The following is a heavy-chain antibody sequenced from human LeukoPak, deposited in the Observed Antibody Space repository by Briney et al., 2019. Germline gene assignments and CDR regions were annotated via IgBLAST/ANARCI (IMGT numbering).Heavy chain of an antibody. J-gene: IGHJ4*02. CDR2: ISYDGSNK. Sequence: GGSLRLSCAASGFTFSSYWMSWVRQAPGKGLEWVAVISYDGSNKYYADSVKGRFTISRDNSKNTLYLQMNSLRAEDTAVYYCAKGWELYTFDYWGQGTLVTVSS. V-gene: IGHV3-30*18. D-gene: IGHD1-26*01. CDR3: AKGWELYTFDY. CDR1: GFTFSSYW.